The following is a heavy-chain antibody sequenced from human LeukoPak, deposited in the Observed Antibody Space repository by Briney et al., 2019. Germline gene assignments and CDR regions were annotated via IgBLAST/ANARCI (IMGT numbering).Heavy chain of an antibody. CDR3: ATHRPAGGFGP. CDR2: YEPEEGDT. V-gene: IGHV1-24*01. J-gene: IGHJ5*02. D-gene: IGHD3-10*01. Sequence: GASVKVSCKVSGYSLSDLSIHWVRQTPGKGLEWMGGYEPEEGDTIYAENFQGRVAMTEDPPTDTVNMLLSNLRFEDTAVYYCATHRPAGGFGPWGRGTLVTVSS. CDR1: GYSLSDLS.